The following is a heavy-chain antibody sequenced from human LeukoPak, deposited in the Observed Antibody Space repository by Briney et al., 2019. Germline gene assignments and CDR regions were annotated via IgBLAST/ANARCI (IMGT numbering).Heavy chain of an antibody. D-gene: IGHD2-2*01. J-gene: IGHJ4*02. V-gene: IGHV3-7*04. CDR2: INQDESEK. CDR1: GFPFSHYW. CDR3: VRAVGALNF. Sequence: GGSLRLSCSASGFPFSHYWMTWVRQAPGKGLEWVANINQDESEKYYVDSVKGRFTISRDNARNSLYLQMNSPRAEDTAVYFCVRAVGALNFWGQGTLVPVSS.